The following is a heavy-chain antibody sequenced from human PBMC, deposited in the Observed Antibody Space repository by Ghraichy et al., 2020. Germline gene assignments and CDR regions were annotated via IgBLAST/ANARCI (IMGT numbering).Heavy chain of an antibody. V-gene: IGHV3-30*18. D-gene: IGHD3-22*01. J-gene: IGHJ4*02. CDR2: ISYDGSNK. CDR3: AKEGYDSSGYFGNLQKPYSTDY. CDR1: GFTFSSYG. Sequence: GGSLRLSCAASGFTFSSYGMHWVRQAPGKGLEWVAVISYDGSNKYYADSVKGRFTISRDNSKNTLYLQMNSLRAEDTAVYYCAKEGYDSSGYFGNLQKPYSTDYWGQGTLVTVSS.